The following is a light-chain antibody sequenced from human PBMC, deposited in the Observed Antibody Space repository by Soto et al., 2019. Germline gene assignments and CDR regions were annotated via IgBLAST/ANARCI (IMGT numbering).Light chain of an antibody. Sequence: DIQMTQSPSSLSASVGDRVTITCRASQGIYTYLAWYQQKPGEVPKLLISAASTLHSGVPSRFRGSGSGTDFSLTITNLQPEDVATYYCQKYNSAPWTFGQRTRVEIK. J-gene: IGKJ1*01. CDR1: QGIYTY. CDR3: QKYNSAPWT. CDR2: AAS. V-gene: IGKV1-27*01.